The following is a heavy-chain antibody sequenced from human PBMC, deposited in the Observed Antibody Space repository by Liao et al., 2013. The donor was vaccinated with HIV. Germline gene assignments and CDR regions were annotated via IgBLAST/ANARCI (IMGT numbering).Heavy chain of an antibody. CDR3: ARWIRWGYAYDI. J-gene: IGHJ3*02. Sequence: QVQLVQWGAGLVKPSETLSLTCAVYGESLSGYYWTWIRQAPGKGLEWIGEINHSGSTNYNPSLKSRVTVSVDPSKNQFSLKLSSVTAADTAVFYCARWIRWGYAYDIWGQGTMVTVSS. V-gene: IGHV4-34*01. CDR2: INHSGST. CDR1: GESLSGYY. D-gene: IGHD3-16*01.